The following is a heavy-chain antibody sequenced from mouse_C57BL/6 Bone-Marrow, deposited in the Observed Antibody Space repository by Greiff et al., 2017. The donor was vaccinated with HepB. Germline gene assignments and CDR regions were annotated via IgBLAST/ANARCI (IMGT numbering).Heavy chain of an antibody. J-gene: IGHJ2*01. D-gene: IGHD1-1*01. Sequence: EVQVVESGGGLVKPGGSLKLSCAASGFTFSSYAMSWVRQTPEKRLEWVATISDGGSYTYYPDNVKGRFTISRDNAKNNLYLQMSHLKSEDTAMYYCARDFYYVLDYWGQGTTLTVSS. V-gene: IGHV5-4*01. CDR3: ARDFYYVLDY. CDR1: GFTFSSYA. CDR2: ISDGGSYT.